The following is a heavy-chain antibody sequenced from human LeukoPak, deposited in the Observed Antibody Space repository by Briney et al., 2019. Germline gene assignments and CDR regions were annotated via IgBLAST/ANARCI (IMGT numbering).Heavy chain of an antibody. D-gene: IGHD2-2*02. CDR3: ARVAGYCSSTSCYRKDAFDI. J-gene: IGHJ3*02. CDR2: IYHSGST. Sequence: SETLSLTCTVSGYSISSGYYWGWIRQSPGKGLEWIGSIYHSGSTYYNPSLKSRVTISVDTSKNQFSLKLSSVTAADTAVYYCARVAGYCSSTSCYRKDAFDIWGQGTMVTVSS. V-gene: IGHV4-38-2*02. CDR1: GYSISSGYY.